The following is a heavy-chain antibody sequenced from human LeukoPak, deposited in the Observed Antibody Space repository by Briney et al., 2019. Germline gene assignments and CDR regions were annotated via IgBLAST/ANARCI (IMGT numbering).Heavy chain of an antibody. V-gene: IGHV4-39*01. CDR2: IYYSEST. Sequence: SETLSLTCIVSGGSISSSSYYWGWIRQPPGKELEWIGSIYYSESTYYNPSLKSRVTISVDTSKIQFSLKLSSVTAADTAVYYCARFSYYYYYMDVWGKGTTVTVSS. J-gene: IGHJ6*03. CDR3: ARFSYYYYYMDV. CDR1: GGSISSSSYY.